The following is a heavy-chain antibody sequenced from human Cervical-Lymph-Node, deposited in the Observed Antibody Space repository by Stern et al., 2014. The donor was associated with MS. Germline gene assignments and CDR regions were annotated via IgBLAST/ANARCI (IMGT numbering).Heavy chain of an antibody. Sequence: VQLVESGPEVKKPGASVKVSCKTSGYTFSNYGINWVRQAPGQGLEWKGWINPYKGNADYAQNFQDRVTMTTDTSTTTAYMELRTLKSDDTAIYYCAVQQLGLVAFDHWGQGTLLTVSS. D-gene: IGHD6-13*01. CDR3: AVQQLGLVAFDH. J-gene: IGHJ4*02. CDR2: INPYKGNA. CDR1: GYTFSNYG. V-gene: IGHV1-18*01.